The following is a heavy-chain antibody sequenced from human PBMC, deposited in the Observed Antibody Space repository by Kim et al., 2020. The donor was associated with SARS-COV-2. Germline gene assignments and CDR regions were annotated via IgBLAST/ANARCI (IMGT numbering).Heavy chain of an antibody. J-gene: IGHJ4*02. CDR2: IVVGSGNT. CDR3: AAARRSPLDRFGELFVFDY. D-gene: IGHD3-10*01. V-gene: IGHV1-58*01. CDR1: GFTFTSSA. Sequence: SVKVSCKASGFTFTSSAVQWVRQARGQRLEWIGWIVVGSGNTNYAQKFQERVTITRDMSTSTAYMELSSLRSEDTAVYYCAAARRSPLDRFGELFVFDYWGQGTLVTVSS.